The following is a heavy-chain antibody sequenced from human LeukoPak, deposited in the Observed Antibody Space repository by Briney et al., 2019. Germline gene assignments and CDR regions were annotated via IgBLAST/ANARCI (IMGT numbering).Heavy chain of an antibody. V-gene: IGHV3-7*01. J-gene: IGHJ4*02. CDR3: ARVWRPTVTTIGVFDY. CDR2: IKQDGSEK. CDR1: GFMFSTFW. Sequence: GGSLRLSCAASGFMFSTFWMNWVRQAPGKGLEWVANIKQDGSEKYYVDSVKGRFTISRDNAKNSLYLQMNSLRAEDTAVYYCARVWRPTVTTIGVFDYWGRGTLVTVSS. D-gene: IGHD4-17*01.